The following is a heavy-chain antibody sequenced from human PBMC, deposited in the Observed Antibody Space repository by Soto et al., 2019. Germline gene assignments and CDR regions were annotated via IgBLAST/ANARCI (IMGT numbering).Heavy chain of an antibody. D-gene: IGHD6-19*01. Sequence: ASLRLSCAASGFTFSTYWMYWVRQAPGKGLVWVSRTNSGGSDTSYADSVKGRFTISRDNAKNTLYLQMNSLRAEDTAVYYCARDRGWSLFDYWGQGTLVTVSS. CDR3: ARDRGWSLFDY. CDR2: TNSGGSDT. CDR1: GFTFSTYW. V-gene: IGHV3-74*01. J-gene: IGHJ4*02.